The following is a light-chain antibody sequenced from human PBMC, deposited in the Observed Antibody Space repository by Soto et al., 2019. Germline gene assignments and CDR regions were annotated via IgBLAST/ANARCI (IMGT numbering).Light chain of an antibody. Sequence: QSALTQPASVSGSPGQSITISCTGTSSDVGGYNYVSWYQQHPGKAPKLMIYDVSNRPSGVSNRFSGSKSGNTASLTISGLQAEDEADSYCNSYTSSSTLVFGGGTKLTVL. V-gene: IGLV2-14*01. CDR3: NSYTSSSTLV. J-gene: IGLJ2*01. CDR1: SSDVGGYNY. CDR2: DVS.